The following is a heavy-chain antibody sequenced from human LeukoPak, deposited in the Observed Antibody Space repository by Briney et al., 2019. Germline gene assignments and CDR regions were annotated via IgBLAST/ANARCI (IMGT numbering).Heavy chain of an antibody. CDR2: IKQEGSEK. D-gene: IGHD2-15*01. V-gene: IGHV3-7*03. J-gene: IGHJ4*02. CDR3: ARAPYCIGGSCRFDY. Sequence: PGGSLRLSCVPSGFTFSSYSMSWVRPPPAQGLEWVANIKQEGSEKNYVDSVKDRFTISRDNAKNSLYLQMNSLSAEDTAVYYCARAPYCIGGSCRFDYWGQGTLVTVSS. CDR1: GFTFSSYS.